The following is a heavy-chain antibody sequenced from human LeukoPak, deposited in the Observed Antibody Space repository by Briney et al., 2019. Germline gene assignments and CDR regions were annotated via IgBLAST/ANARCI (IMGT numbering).Heavy chain of an antibody. J-gene: IGHJ2*01. CDR2: IYTGVST. D-gene: IGHD2-2*02. CDR1: GGSISSDY. V-gene: IGHV4-4*07. CDR3: ARGYCSSTSCYRAPFDL. Sequence: PPETLSPTCTVAGGSISSDYWRWIRQPAGKGREWIGRIYTGVSTNYNPSLKSRVTMSVDTSKNQSSLKLSSVTAADTAVYYCARGYCSSTSCYRAPFDLWGRGTLVTVSS.